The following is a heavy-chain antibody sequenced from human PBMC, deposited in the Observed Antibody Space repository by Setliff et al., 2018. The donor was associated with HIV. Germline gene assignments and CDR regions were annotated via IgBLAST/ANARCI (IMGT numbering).Heavy chain of an antibody. D-gene: IGHD6-13*01. CDR3: ARLPDINSWPFDY. CDR2: IHHSGGT. CDR1: YGSISGHY. Sequence: KPSETLSLTCSVSYGSISGHYWTWIRQPPGKGLEWIGYIHHSGGTQYNPSLMSRLTMSVDSSKNQFSLSLSSVTAVDTAVYYCARLPDINSWPFDYWARGTLVTVSS. V-gene: IGHV4-59*11. J-gene: IGHJ4*02.